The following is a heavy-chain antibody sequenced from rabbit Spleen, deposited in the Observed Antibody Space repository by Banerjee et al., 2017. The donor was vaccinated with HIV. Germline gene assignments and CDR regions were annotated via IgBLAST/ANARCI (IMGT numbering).Heavy chain of an antibody. CDR3: ARDTGTSFSTYGMDL. CDR1: GFSFNSRYD. V-gene: IGHV1S40*01. J-gene: IGHJ6*01. CDR2: VYAGSSGSS. D-gene: IGHD8-1*01. Sequence: QSLEESGGGLVKPEGSLTLTCTASGFSFNSRYDMCWVRQAPGKGLEWIACVYAGSSGSSYSATWAKGRFTISKTSSTTVTLQMTSLTAADTATYFCARDTGTSFSTYGMDLWGPGTLVTVS.